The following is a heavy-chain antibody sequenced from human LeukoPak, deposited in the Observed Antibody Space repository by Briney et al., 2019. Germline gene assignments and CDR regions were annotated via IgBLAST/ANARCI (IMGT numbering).Heavy chain of an antibody. CDR3: AKDPVGYYYDSRTNWFDP. CDR2: ISGSGGST. Sequence: GGSLRLSCAASGFTFSSYAMSWVRQAPGKGLEWVSAISGSGGSTYYADSVKGRFTISRDNSKNTLYLQMNSLRAEDTAVYYCAKDPVGYYYDSRTNWFDPWGQGTLVTVSS. V-gene: IGHV3-23*01. CDR1: GFTFSSYA. J-gene: IGHJ5*02. D-gene: IGHD3-22*01.